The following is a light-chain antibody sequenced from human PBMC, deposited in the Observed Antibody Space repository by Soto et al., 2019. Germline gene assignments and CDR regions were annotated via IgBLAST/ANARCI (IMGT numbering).Light chain of an antibody. Sequence: DIQMTQSPSTLSGNVGDRVTITCRASQTISSWLAWYQQKPGKAPKLLIYKASTLKSGVPSRFSGSGSGTEFTLTISSLQPDDFATYYCQHYNSYSEAFGQGTRLEIK. V-gene: IGKV1-5*03. CDR3: QHYNSYSEA. J-gene: IGKJ5*01. CDR2: KAS. CDR1: QTISSW.